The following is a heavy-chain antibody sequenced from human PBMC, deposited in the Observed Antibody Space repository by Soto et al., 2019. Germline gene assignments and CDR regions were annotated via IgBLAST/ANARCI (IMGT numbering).Heavy chain of an antibody. CDR3: ARGIVSLFWYYYANGHPYYFVY. CDR1: GGSMISYY. CDR2: IYYAGST. J-gene: IGHJ4*02. D-gene: IGHD3-10*01. Sequence: SETLSLTCTVPGGSMISYYWSWIRQPPGKGLEWIGFIYYAGSTKYNPSLNSRVTISVDTSKNQFSLKLTSVTAADTAVYYCARGIVSLFWYYYANGHPYYFVYRGQGTLVSVSS. V-gene: IGHV4-59*12.